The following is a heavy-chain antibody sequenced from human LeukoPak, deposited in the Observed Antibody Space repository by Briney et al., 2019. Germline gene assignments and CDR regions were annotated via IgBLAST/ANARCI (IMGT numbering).Heavy chain of an antibody. Sequence: GRSLRLSCAASGFTFSSYGMHWVRQAPGKGLEWVAVISYDGSNKYYADSVKGRFTISRDNSKNTLYLQMNSLRAEDTAVYYCAKDNPQYNWNDQGNNWFDPWGQGTLVTVSS. CDR1: GFTFSSYG. CDR2: ISYDGSNK. D-gene: IGHD1-1*01. V-gene: IGHV3-30*18. CDR3: AKDNPQYNWNDQGNNWFDP. J-gene: IGHJ5*02.